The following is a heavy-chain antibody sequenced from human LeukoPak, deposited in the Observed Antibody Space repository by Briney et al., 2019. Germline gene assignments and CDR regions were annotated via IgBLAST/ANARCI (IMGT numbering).Heavy chain of an antibody. CDR1: GYTFTAYY. Sequence: GASVKVSCKASGYTFTAYYMHWVRQAPGQGLEWIGWINSNSGDTNYAQKFQGRVTMTRDTSLSTAYMELSRLRSDDTAVYYCARDRVPAAYMMGNRFDPWGQGTLVTVSS. D-gene: IGHD2-2*01. J-gene: IGHJ5*02. V-gene: IGHV1-2*02. CDR3: ARDRVPAAYMMGNRFDP. CDR2: INSNSGDT.